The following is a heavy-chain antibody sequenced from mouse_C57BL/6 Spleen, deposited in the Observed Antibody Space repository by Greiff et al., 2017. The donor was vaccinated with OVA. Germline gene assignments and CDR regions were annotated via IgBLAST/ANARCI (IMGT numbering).Heavy chain of an antibody. CDR2: ISSGGSYT. CDR3: ARQRDYDYDGDYAMDY. Sequence: EVKVVESGGDLVKPGGSLKLSCAASGFTFSSYGMSWVRQTPDKRLEWVATISSGGSYTYYPDSVKGRFTISRDNATNTLYLQMSRLKSEDTAMYYCARQRDYDYDGDYAMDYWGQGTSVTVSS. CDR1: GFTFSSYG. D-gene: IGHD2-4*01. V-gene: IGHV5-6*01. J-gene: IGHJ4*01.